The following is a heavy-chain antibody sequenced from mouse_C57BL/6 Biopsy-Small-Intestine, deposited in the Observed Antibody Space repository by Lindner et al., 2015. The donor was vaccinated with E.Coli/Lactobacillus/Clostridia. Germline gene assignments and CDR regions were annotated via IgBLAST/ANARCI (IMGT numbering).Heavy chain of an antibody. CDR3: ASGSSSWSGPSEF. CDR1: GYIFTSFD. Sequence: SVKVSCKASGYIFTSFDINWVRQAPGQGLEWMGWMNPNHGTAGYAEKFQGRVTMTRDTSKGTAYLELSSLRYDDTAVYYCASGSSSWSGPSEFWGQGTLVTVSS. V-gene: IGHV1S55*01. J-gene: IGHJ4*01. D-gene: IGHD6-2*01. CDR2: MNPNHGTA.